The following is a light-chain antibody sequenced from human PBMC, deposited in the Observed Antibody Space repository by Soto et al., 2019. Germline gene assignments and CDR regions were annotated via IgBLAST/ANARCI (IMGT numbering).Light chain of an antibody. Sequence: IQMTQSPSSVSAYVGDRVTITCRASQGIKRWVAWYQQKTGKAPNLLSDTASSLQRGVPSRVSGRGSGTDFTLTISSLKPEDFATYYCQQAMSFPITFGQGTRVEIK. CDR3: QQAMSFPIT. CDR1: QGIKRW. J-gene: IGKJ5*01. V-gene: IGKV1-12*01. CDR2: TAS.